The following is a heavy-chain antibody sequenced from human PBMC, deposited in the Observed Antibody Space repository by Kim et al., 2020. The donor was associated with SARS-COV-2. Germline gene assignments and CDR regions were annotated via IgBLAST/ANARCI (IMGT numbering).Heavy chain of an antibody. V-gene: IGHV3-15*01. Sequence: GGSLRLSCAASGFTFSNAWMSWVRQAPGKGLEWVGRINSKTDGGTTDYAAPVKGRFTISRHDSKNTLYLQMNSLKTEDTAVYYCTTDPGYSSSWGQGTLVTVSS. CDR1: GFTFSNAW. CDR2: INSKTDGGTT. CDR3: TTDPGYSSS. D-gene: IGHD6-13*01. J-gene: IGHJ4*02.